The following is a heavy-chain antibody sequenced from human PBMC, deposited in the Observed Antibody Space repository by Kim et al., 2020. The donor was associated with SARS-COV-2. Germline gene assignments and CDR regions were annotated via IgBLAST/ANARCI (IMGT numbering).Heavy chain of an antibody. CDR1: GGSISSYY. J-gene: IGHJ4*02. D-gene: IGHD2-8*01. V-gene: IGHV4-59*01. CDR3: ARGYCTNGVCYPFDY. CDR2: IYYSGST. Sequence: SETLSLTCTVSGGSISSYYWSWIRQPPGKGLEWIGYIYYSGSTNYNPSLKSRVTISVDTSKNQFSLKLSSVTAADTAVYYCARGYCTNGVCYPFDYWGQGTLVTVSS.